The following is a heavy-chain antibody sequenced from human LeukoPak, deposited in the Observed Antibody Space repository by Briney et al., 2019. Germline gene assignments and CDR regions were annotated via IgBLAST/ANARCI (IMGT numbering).Heavy chain of an antibody. J-gene: IGHJ4*02. Sequence: SETLSLTCTVSGGSITSSSYYWGWIRQPPGTGLEWIGSIYYSGSTYYNPSLKSRVTISVDTSKNQFSLKLSSVTAADTAIYYCARQTKGIFGVVILFFDHWGQGTLATVSS. CDR1: GGSITSSSYY. D-gene: IGHD3-3*01. V-gene: IGHV4-39*01. CDR2: IYYSGST. CDR3: ARQTKGIFGVVILFFDH.